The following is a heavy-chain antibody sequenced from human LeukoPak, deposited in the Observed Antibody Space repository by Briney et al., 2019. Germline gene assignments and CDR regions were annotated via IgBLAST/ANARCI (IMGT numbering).Heavy chain of an antibody. Sequence: GGSLRLSCAASGFTVSSNYMNWVRQAPGRGPEWVSVIYKAGNTFYADSVKGRFTMSRDNSKNTLYLQMNSLRAEDTAVYYCARVLLDTNGDQYWYYDLWGRGTLVIVSS. CDR3: ARVLLDTNGDQYWYYDL. V-gene: IGHV3-53*01. CDR2: IYKAGNT. D-gene: IGHD2-8*01. J-gene: IGHJ2*01. CDR1: GFTVSSNY.